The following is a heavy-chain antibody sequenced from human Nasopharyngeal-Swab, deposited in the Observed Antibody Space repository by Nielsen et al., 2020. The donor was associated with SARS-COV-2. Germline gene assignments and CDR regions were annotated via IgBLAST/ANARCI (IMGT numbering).Heavy chain of an antibody. CDR3: ARGHSNDSFDY. V-gene: IGHV4-34*01. Sequence: SETLSLTCAVYGGSFSGYYCSWIRQPPGKGLEWIGEINHSGSTNYNPSLKSRVTISVDTSKSQFSLKLSSVTAADTAVYYCARGHSNDSFDYWGQGTLVTVSS. D-gene: IGHD4-11*01. CDR1: GGSFSGYY. J-gene: IGHJ4*02. CDR2: INHSGST.